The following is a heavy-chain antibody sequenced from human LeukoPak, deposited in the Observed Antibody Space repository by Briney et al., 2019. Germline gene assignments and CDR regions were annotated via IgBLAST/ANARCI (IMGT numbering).Heavy chain of an antibody. CDR3: ARGGRVYAFDI. CDR2: IYYSRST. Sequence: PSETLSLTCTVSGGSISSHYWSWIRQPPGKGLEWIGYIYYSRSTNYNPSLKSRVTISVDTSKNQFSLKLSSVTAADTAVYYCARGGRVYAFDIWGQGTMVTVSS. V-gene: IGHV4-59*11. CDR1: GGSISSHY. J-gene: IGHJ3*02.